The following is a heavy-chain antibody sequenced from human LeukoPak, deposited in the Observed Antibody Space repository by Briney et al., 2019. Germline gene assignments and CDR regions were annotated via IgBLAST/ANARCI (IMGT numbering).Heavy chain of an antibody. D-gene: IGHD2-15*01. J-gene: IGHJ1*01. CDR3: ARLLVVVAATSSGFQH. Sequence: AGGSMRLSCAASGFTFSSYWMSWVRQAPGKGLEWVANIKQDGSEKYYVDSVKGRFTISRDNAKNSLYLQMNSLRAEDTAVYYCARLLVVVAATSSGFQHWGQGTLVTVSS. V-gene: IGHV3-7*01. CDR1: GFTFSSYW. CDR2: IKQDGSEK.